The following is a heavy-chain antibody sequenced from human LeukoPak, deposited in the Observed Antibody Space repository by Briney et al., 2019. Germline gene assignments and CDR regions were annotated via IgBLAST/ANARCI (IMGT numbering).Heavy chain of an antibody. V-gene: IGHV3-33*01. CDR3: ARGAGQQLVHWFDP. CDR1: GFTFSSYG. CDR2: IWYDGSNK. J-gene: IGHJ5*02. D-gene: IGHD6-13*01. Sequence: PGGSLRLSCAASGFTFSSYGMHWVRQAPGKGLEWVAVIWYDGSNKYYADSVKGRFTISRDNSKNTLYLQMNSLRAEDTAVYYCARGAGQQLVHWFDPWSQGTLVTVSS.